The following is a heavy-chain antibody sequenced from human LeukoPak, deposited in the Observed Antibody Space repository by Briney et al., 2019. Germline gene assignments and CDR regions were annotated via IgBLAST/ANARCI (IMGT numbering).Heavy chain of an antibody. D-gene: IGHD2-2*01. V-gene: IGHV4-4*07. CDR2: IYTSGST. CDR1: GGSISSYY. J-gene: IGHJ5*02. Sequence: SETLSLTCTVSGGSISSYYWSWIRQPAGKGLEWIGRIYTSGSTNYNPSLKSRVTMSVDTSKNQFSLKLSSVTLADTAVYYCARGPPLVVPAARANWFDPWGQGTLVTVSP. CDR3: ARGPPLVVPAARANWFDP.